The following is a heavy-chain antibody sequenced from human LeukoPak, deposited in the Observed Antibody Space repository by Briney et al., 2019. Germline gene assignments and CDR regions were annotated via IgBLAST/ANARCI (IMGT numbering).Heavy chain of an antibody. D-gene: IGHD1-26*01. J-gene: IGHJ5*02. CDR2: IYYSGST. Sequence: SETLSLTCTVSGGSISSSSYYWGWIRQPPGKGLEWIGYIYYSGSTNYNPSLKSRVTISVDTSKNQFSLKLSSVTAADTAVYYCARDRYSGSYYWFDPWGQGTLVTVSS. V-gene: IGHV4-61*01. CDR3: ARDRYSGSYYWFDP. CDR1: GGSISSSSYY.